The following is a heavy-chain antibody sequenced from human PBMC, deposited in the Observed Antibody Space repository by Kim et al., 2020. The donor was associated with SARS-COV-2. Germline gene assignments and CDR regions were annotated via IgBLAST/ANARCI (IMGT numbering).Heavy chain of an antibody. J-gene: IGHJ2*01. CDR3: ATNYGDTSSYWYFGL. Sequence: GESLKISCKGSGYSFTSYWIGWVRQMPGKGLEWMGIIYPGDSDTRYSPSFQGQVTISADKSISTAYLQWSSLKASDTAMYYCATNYGDTSSYWYFGLWGRGTLVTVSS. CDR2: IYPGDSDT. CDR1: GYSFTSYW. D-gene: IGHD4-17*01. V-gene: IGHV5-51*01.